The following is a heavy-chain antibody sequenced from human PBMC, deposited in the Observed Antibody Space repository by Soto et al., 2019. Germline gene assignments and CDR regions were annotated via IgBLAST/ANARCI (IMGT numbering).Heavy chain of an antibody. J-gene: IGHJ4*02. V-gene: IGHV4-61*08. CDR3: ARRWGRTFDY. CDR2: IYYSGNT. Sequence: PSETLSLTCTVSGGSISSGGYYWSWIRQHPGKGLEWIGYIYYSGNTNYNPSLKSRVTISGDTSKNQFSLKLSSVTAADTAVYYCARRWGRTFDYWGQGTLVTVSS. CDR1: GGSISSGGYY. D-gene: IGHD7-27*01.